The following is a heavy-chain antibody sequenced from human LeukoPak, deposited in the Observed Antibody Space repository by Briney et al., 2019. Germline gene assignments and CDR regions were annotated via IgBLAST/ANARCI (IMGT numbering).Heavy chain of an antibody. V-gene: IGHV3-7*04. J-gene: IGHJ4*02. CDR2: INQDGTEK. CDR1: GFTFSTYW. CDR3: ARNRGDY. Sequence: PGGSLRLSCAASGFTFSTYWMTWVRQAPGKGLEWVANINQDGTEKNYVDSVKGRLTISRDNAKNSLYLQMNSLRAEDTAVYYCARNRGDYWGQGTLVTVSS. D-gene: IGHD2/OR15-2a*01.